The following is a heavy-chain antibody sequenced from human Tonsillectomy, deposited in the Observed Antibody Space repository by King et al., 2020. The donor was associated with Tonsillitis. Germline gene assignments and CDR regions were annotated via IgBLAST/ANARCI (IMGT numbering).Heavy chain of an antibody. Sequence: VQLVESGGGLVQPGGSLRLSCAASGFTFSSFAMNWVRQAPGKGLEWVSTLSGSGGSTYYADSVKGRFTVSRDKSKNTLYLQMDSLRAEDTAVYYCAKGGSGWYGGLDYWGQGTLVTVSS. J-gene: IGHJ4*02. CDR3: AKGGSGWYGGLDY. CDR1: GFTFSSFA. CDR2: LSGSGGST. D-gene: IGHD6-19*01. V-gene: IGHV3-23*04.